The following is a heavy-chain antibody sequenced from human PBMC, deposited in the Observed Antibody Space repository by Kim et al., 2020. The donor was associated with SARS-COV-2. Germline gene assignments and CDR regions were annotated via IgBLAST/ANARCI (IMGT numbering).Heavy chain of an antibody. Sequence: SVKVSCKASGGTFSSYAISWVRQAPGQGLEWMGGIIPIFGTANYAQKLQGRVTITADESTSTAYMELSSLRSEDTAVYYCARDLSTSGWAYYYYGMDVWGQGTTVTVSS. J-gene: IGHJ6*02. CDR1: GGTFSSYA. V-gene: IGHV1-69*13. D-gene: IGHD6-6*01. CDR3: ARDLSTSGWAYYYYGMDV. CDR2: IIPIFGTA.